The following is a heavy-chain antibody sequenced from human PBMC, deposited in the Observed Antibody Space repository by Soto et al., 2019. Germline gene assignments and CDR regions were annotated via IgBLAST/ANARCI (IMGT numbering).Heavy chain of an antibody. CDR2: IYYRGST. CDR1: GGSISSGGYS. D-gene: IGHD3-10*01. CDR3: ARADYGYYMDV. V-gene: IGHV4-31*01. J-gene: IGHJ6*03. Sequence: QVQLQESGPGLVKPSQTLSLTCTVSGGSISSGGYSWSWLRQHPGKGLEWIGYIYYRGSTYYNPSVKGLVTISVDMSKNPFSLKLSSVTGADTAVYYCARADYGYYMDVWGKGTTVTVAS.